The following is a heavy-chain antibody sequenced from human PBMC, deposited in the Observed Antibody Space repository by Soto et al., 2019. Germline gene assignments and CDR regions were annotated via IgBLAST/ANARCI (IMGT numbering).Heavy chain of an antibody. V-gene: IGHV1-3*05. J-gene: IGHJ4*02. CDR3: ARSIVVVTALDY. D-gene: IGHD2-21*02. CDR1: GYTFTSYA. CDR2: INAGNGNT. Sequence: QVQLVQSGAEEKKPGASVKVSCKASGYTFTSYAMHWVRQAPGQRLEWMGWINAGNGNTKYSQKFKGRVTIPRDTSVSTAYMELSNRRSEDTAVYYCARSIVVVTALDYWGQGTLVTVSS.